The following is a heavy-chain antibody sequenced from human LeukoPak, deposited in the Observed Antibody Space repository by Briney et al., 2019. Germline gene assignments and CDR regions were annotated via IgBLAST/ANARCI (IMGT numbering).Heavy chain of an antibody. CDR1: GFTFSSYA. D-gene: IGHD2-2*01. Sequence: PGGSLRLSCAASGFTFSSYAMGWVRQAPGKGLEWVSAISGSGGSTYYADFVKGRFTISRDNSKNTLYLQMNSLRAEDTAVYYCAKGYCSSTSCYAPIPYWGQGTLVTVSS. V-gene: IGHV3-23*01. CDR3: AKGYCSSTSCYAPIPY. CDR2: ISGSGGST. J-gene: IGHJ4*02.